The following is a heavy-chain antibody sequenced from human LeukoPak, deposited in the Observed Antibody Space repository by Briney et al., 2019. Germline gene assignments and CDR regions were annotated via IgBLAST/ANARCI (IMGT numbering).Heavy chain of an antibody. D-gene: IGHD3-9*01. V-gene: IGHV1-2*02. CDR2: INPNSGGT. Sequence: ASVKVSCKASGYTFTSYGISWVRQAPGQGLEWMGWINPNSGGTNYAQKFQGRVTMTGDTSISTAYMELSRLRSDDTAVYYCAREILTGYNWFDPWGQGTLVTVSS. J-gene: IGHJ5*02. CDR3: AREILTGYNWFDP. CDR1: GYTFTSYG.